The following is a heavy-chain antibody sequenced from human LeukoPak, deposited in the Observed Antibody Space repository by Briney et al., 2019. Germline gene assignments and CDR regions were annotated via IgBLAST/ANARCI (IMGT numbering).Heavy chain of an antibody. V-gene: IGHV3-23*01. D-gene: IGHD3-10*01. CDR1: GFTFSSNS. CDR2: ISGSGDST. CDR3: TKWSGFGDD. J-gene: IGHJ4*02. Sequence: EAGGSLRLSCAASGFTFSSNSMTWVRQTPGKGLEWVSGISGSGDSTFYADSVKGRFTISRDNSRNTLYLQMSSLRPEDTAVYYCTKWSGFGDDWGQGTLVTVSS.